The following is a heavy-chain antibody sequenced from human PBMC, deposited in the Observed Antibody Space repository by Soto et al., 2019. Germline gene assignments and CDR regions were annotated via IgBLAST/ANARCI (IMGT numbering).Heavy chain of an antibody. CDR2: SYYSGST. CDR1: GGSITNNY. J-gene: IGHJ4*02. V-gene: IGHV4-59*08. Sequence: XETLSLTCTVSGGSITNNYWSWIRQSPGEGLEWIGCSYYSGSTSYNPSLRSRVTISIDTSKTQFSLRLRSVTAADTAVYYCARRQNWNNLFETWGKGTLVTSP. CDR3: ARRQNWNNLFET. D-gene: IGHD1-1*01.